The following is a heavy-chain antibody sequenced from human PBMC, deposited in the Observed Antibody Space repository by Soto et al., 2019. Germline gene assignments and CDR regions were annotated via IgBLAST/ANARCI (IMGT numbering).Heavy chain of an antibody. J-gene: IGHJ6*02. D-gene: IGHD3-10*01. CDR1: GFTFTSSA. V-gene: IGHV1-58*01. CDR2: IVVGSGNT. CDR3: AARSRGLLYYYYGMEV. Sequence: GASVKVSCKTSGFTFTSSAVQWVRQARGQRLEWIGWIVVGSGNTNYAQKFQERVTITRDMSTSTAYMELSSLRSEDTAVYYCAARSRGLLYYYYGMEVWGQGTTVTVSS.